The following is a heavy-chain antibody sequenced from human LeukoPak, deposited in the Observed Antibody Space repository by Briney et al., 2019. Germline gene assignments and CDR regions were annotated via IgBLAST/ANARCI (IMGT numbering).Heavy chain of an antibody. Sequence: GGSLRLSCAASGFTFSSYSMNWVRQASGKGLEWVSSISSSSSYIYYADSVKGRFTISRDNAKNSLYLQMNSLRAEDTAVYYCARDPGYCSGGSCQYYYYYYMDVWGKGTTVTVSS. CDR3: ARDPGYCSGGSCQYYYYYYMDV. V-gene: IGHV3-21*01. J-gene: IGHJ6*03. CDR1: GFTFSSYS. D-gene: IGHD2-15*01. CDR2: ISSSSSYI.